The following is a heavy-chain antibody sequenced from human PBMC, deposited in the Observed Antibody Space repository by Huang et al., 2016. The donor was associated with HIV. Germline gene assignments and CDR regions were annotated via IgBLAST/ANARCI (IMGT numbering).Heavy chain of an antibody. Sequence: QVQLQESGPGLMKPSETLSLTCTVSGGSINSYYWSWIRQSAGKGLEWIGRISTNGTTIYNPSLRGRVTLSVDTSKNYFSLKVKSVTAADTAIYYCARDGARRLFDYWGQGAPVTVSS. CDR1: GGSINSYY. D-gene: IGHD1-1*01. CDR3: ARDGARRLFDY. CDR2: ISTNGTT. V-gene: IGHV4-4*07. J-gene: IGHJ4*02.